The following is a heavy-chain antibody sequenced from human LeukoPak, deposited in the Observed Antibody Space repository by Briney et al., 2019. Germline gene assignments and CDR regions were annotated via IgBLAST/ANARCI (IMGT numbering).Heavy chain of an antibody. Sequence: GGSLRLSCAASGFTLSDYYMSWIRQAPGKGLEWVSYISSSGSTIYYADSVKGRFTISRDNAKNSLYLQMNSLRAEDTAVYYCARPHNKYSYGYYYYYYMDVWGKGTTVTVSS. CDR1: GFTLSDYY. V-gene: IGHV3-11*04. CDR2: ISSSGSTI. D-gene: IGHD5-18*01. CDR3: ARPHNKYSYGYYYYYYMDV. J-gene: IGHJ6*03.